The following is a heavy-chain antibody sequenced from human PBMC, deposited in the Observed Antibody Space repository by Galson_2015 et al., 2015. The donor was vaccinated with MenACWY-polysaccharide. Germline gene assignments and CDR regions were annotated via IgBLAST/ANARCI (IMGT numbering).Heavy chain of an antibody. Sequence: SLRLSCAASGFTFSSYWMTWVRQALGKGLEWVANIKKDGSEKYYVDSVKGRFTISRDNAKNSLYLQMHSLRAEDTAVYSCARGHYGMDVWGQGTTVTVSS. J-gene: IGHJ6*02. CDR3: ARGHYGMDV. V-gene: IGHV3-7*01. CDR1: GFTFSSYW. CDR2: IKKDGSEK.